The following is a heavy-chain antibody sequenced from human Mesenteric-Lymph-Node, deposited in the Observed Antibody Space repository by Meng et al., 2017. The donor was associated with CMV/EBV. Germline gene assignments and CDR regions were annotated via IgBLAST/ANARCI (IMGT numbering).Heavy chain of an antibody. J-gene: IGHJ5*02. CDR1: GYTFTDFY. V-gene: IGHV1-2*06. Sequence: QVQLVKPRAEVGKPGASVMVSCKASGYTFTDFYIHWVRQAPGQGLEWMGRINPNSGVSNSAQNFQGRVTMTRDTSISTAYMELGRLTSDDTAVYYCARDNVNPEGFDPWGQGTLVTVSS. D-gene: IGHD2/OR15-2a*01. CDR2: INPNSGVS. CDR3: ARDNVNPEGFDP.